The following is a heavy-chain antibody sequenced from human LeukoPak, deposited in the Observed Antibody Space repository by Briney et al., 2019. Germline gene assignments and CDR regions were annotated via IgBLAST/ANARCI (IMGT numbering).Heavy chain of an antibody. V-gene: IGHV3-53*01. J-gene: IGHJ4*02. Sequence: PGGSLRLSCAASGFTVSINYMSWVRQAPGKGLEWVSVIYSGGNTYYADSVKGRFTISRDNSKNTVYLQMNSLRAEDTAVYYCARGETSSYDYWGQETLVTVSS. CDR2: IYSGGNT. CDR3: ARGETSSYDY. CDR1: GFTVSINY. D-gene: IGHD2-2*01.